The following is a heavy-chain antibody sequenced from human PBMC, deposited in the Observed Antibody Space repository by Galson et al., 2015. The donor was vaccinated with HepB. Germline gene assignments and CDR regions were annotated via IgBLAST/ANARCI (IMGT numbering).Heavy chain of an antibody. Sequence: SLRLSCAASGFTFSSYGMHWVRQAPGKGLEWVAVIWYDGSNKYYADSVKGRFTISRDNSKNTLYLQMNSLRAEDTAVYYCVREALVYYFDYWGQGTLVTVSS. CDR2: IWYDGSNK. V-gene: IGHV3-33*08. CDR1: GFTFSSYG. CDR3: VREALVYYFDY. J-gene: IGHJ4*02. D-gene: IGHD6-13*01.